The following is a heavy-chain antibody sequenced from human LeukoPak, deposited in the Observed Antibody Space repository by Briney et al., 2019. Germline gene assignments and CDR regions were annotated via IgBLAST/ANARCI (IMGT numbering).Heavy chain of an antibody. CDR2: INHSGST. D-gene: IGHD2-15*01. CDR1: GGSFSGYY. V-gene: IGHV4-34*01. Sequence: SETLSLTCAVYGGSFSGYYWSWIRQPPGKGLEWIGEINHSGSTNYNPSLKSRVTISLDTSKNQFSLKLSSVTAADTAVYYCARETRSGGSLLRGNWFDPWGQGTLVTVSS. J-gene: IGHJ5*02. CDR3: ARETRSGGSLLRGNWFDP.